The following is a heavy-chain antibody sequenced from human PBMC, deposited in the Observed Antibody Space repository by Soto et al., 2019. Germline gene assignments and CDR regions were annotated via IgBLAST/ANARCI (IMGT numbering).Heavy chain of an antibody. Sequence: PSETLSLTCTVSGGSISSSSYYWGWMRQPPGKGLEWIGSIYYSGSTYYNPSLKSRVTISVDTSKNQFSLKLSSVTAADTAVYYCASPHMGGVRRDGYNFNYYYYGMDVRGQGTTVTVSS. CDR2: IYYSGST. V-gene: IGHV4-39*01. J-gene: IGHJ6*02. D-gene: IGHD5-12*01. CDR3: ASPHMGGVRRDGYNFNYYYYGMDV. CDR1: GGSISSSSYY.